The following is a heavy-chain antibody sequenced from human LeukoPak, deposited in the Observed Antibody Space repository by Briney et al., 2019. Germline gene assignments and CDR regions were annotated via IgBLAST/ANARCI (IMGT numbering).Heavy chain of an antibody. D-gene: IGHD5-18*01. J-gene: IGHJ4*02. CDR1: EFSFSNYA. CDR2: IQFDGNNQ. CDR3: AKPAKGYSLRPLEVAFDF. V-gene: IGHV3-30*02. Sequence: GGSLRLSCVASEFSFSNYAMHWVRQAPGKGLEWVSFIQFDGNNQYYADSVKGRFTISRDNSKNTLYLQMNSLRVEDTAVYYCAKPAKGYSLRPLEVAFDFWGQGTLVTVSS.